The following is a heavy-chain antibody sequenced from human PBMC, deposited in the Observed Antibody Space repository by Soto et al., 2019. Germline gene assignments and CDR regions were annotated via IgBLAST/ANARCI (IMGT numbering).Heavy chain of an antibody. CDR2: IHHSGTT. J-gene: IGHJ3*01. V-gene: IGHV4-31*03. Sequence: QVQLQESGPGLLKPSETLSLTCSVSGGSVSSGRYYWSWVRQHPGKGLEWIGYIHHSGTTDYNPSLNRRAWISRDRLQNHFSLTLGSVTAADTAVYYCATIPPSPDANRDTFDVWGQGTVVTVSS. CDR1: GGSVSSGRYY. D-gene: IGHD2-2*01. CDR3: ATIPPSPDANRDTFDV.